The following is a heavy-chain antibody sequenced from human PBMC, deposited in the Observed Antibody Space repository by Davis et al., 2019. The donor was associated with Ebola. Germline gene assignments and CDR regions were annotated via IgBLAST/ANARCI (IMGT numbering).Heavy chain of an antibody. CDR1: GFTFSSYS. CDR3: ARAEWSDYYDSSGYFRH. CDR2: INHSGST. J-gene: IGHJ1*01. V-gene: IGHV4-34*01. D-gene: IGHD3-22*01. Sequence: GSLRLSCAASGFTFSSYSMNWIRQPPGKGLEWIGEINHSGSTNYNPSLKSRVTISVDTSKNQFSLKLSSVTAADTAVYYCARAEWSDYYDSSGYFRHWGQGTLVTVSS.